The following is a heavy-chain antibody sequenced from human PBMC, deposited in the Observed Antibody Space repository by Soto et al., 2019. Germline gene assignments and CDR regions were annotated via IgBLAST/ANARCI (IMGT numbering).Heavy chain of an antibody. D-gene: IGHD3-3*01. J-gene: IGHJ4*02. CDR2: INHSGST. Sequence: SETLSLTCAVYGGSFSGYYWSWIRQPPGKVLEWIGEINHSGSTNYNPSLKSRVTISVDTSKNQFSLKLSSVTAADTAVYYCARGDYDFWSGYYAYYFDYWGQGTLVTVSS. CDR1: GGSFSGYY. V-gene: IGHV4-34*01. CDR3: ARGDYDFWSGYYAYYFDY.